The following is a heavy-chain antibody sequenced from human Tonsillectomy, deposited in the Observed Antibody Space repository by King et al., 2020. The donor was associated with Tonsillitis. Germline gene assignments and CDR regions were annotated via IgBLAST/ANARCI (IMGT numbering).Heavy chain of an antibody. CDR2: IYFSGYT. Sequence: VQLQESGPGLVKPSETLSLTCTVSGDSISSNSYYWGWIRQPPGKGLEWIASIYFSGYTYYNPSLKSRVTISVDTSKSQFSLKLGSVTAADTAVYYCARAVGYGPLYYFDYWGQGALVTVSS. CDR1: GDSISSNSYY. J-gene: IGHJ4*02. D-gene: IGHD5-18*01. CDR3: ARAVGYGPLYYFDY. V-gene: IGHV4-39*01.